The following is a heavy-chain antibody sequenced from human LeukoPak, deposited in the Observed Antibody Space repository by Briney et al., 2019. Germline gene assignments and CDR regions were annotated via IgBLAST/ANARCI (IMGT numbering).Heavy chain of an antibody. D-gene: IGHD3-10*01. CDR1: GLTFSGYN. Sequence: GGSLRLSCAASGLTFSGYNMNWVRQAPGKGLEWVSYINSSSSIIYYADSVQGRFTISRDNAKNSLSLQMNSLRAEDTAVYYCARNLYGSGHFDYWGQGTLVTVSS. V-gene: IGHV3-48*04. J-gene: IGHJ4*02. CDR3: ARNLYGSGHFDY. CDR2: INSSSSII.